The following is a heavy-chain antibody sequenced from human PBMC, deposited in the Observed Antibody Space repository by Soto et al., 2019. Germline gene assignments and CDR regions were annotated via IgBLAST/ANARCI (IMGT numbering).Heavy chain of an antibody. CDR3: ARGTFDSSGDYFAGWFGP. Sequence: ASVKISCKASGYTFTGYYMHWVRQAPGQGLEWMGWIIPNNGGTKYAQKFQDRVTMTRDTSISTAYMELSRLRSDDTAVYYCARGTFDSSGDYFAGWFGPWGQGTLVTVSS. V-gene: IGHV1-2*02. D-gene: IGHD3-22*01. CDR1: GYTFTGYY. J-gene: IGHJ5*02. CDR2: IIPNNGGT.